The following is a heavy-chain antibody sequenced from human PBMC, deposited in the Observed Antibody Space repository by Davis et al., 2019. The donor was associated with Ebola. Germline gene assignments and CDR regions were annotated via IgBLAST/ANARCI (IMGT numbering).Heavy chain of an antibody. V-gene: IGHV4-61*01. CDR3: ARELGRIGDLSY. J-gene: IGHJ4*02. CDR2: IYYSGST. CDR1: GGSVSSGSYY. Sequence: PGGSLRLSCTVSGGSVSSGSYYWSWIRQPPGKGLEWIGYIYYSGSTYYNPSLKSRVTISVDTSKNQFSLKLSSVTAADTAVYYCARELGRIGDLSYWGQGTLVTVSS. D-gene: IGHD3-10*01.